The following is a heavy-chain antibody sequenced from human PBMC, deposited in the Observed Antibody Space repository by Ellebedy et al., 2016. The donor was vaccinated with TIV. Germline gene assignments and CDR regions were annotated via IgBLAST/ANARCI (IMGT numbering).Heavy chain of an antibody. Sequence: MPSETLSLTCTVSGDSISSGGYYWSWIRQHPGKGLEWIGYIYYSGSTYYNPSLKSRVTLSVDTSKNQFSMKLSSVTAADTAVYYCARGYYFDYWGQGTLVTVSS. CDR1: GDSISSGGYY. J-gene: IGHJ4*02. V-gene: IGHV4-31*03. CDR3: ARGYYFDY. CDR2: IYYSGST.